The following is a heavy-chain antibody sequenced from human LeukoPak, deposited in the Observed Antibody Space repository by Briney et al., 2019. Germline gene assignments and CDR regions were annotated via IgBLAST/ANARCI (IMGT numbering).Heavy chain of an antibody. CDR3: ARLRWNEVVAFDI. Sequence: SETLSLTCSVSGGSINSGGCFWSWIRQHPGTGLESIGHIYYSGTTYYNPSLESRLTISLDTSKNQFSLKLNSVTAADTAVYYSARLRWNEVVAFDIWGQGTMVTVSS. J-gene: IGHJ3*02. CDR2: IYYSGTT. V-gene: IGHV4-31*03. D-gene: IGHD1-1*01. CDR1: GGSINSGGCF.